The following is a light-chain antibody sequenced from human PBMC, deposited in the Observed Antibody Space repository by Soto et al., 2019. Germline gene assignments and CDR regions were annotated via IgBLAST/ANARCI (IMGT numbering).Light chain of an antibody. Sequence: QSVLTQPPSASASLGASVTLTCTLSSGYSNYKVDWYQQRPGKGPRFVMRVGTGGIVGSKGDGIPDRFSVLGSGLNRYLTIKNIQEEDESDYHCGADHGSGSNHNYVFGTGTKLTVL. J-gene: IGLJ1*01. V-gene: IGLV9-49*01. CDR3: GADHGSGSNHNYV. CDR2: VGTGGIVG. CDR1: SGYSNYK.